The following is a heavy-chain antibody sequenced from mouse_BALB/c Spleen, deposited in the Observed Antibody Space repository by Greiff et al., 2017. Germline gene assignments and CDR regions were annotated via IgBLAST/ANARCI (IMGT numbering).Heavy chain of an antibody. CDR1: GFTFSSYA. D-gene: IGHD2-4*01. Sequence: DVKLVESGGGLVKPGGSLKLSCAASGFTFSSYAMSWVRQTPEKRLEWVAYISNGGGSTYYPDTVKGRFTISRDNAKNTLYLQMSSLKSEDTAMYYCARHPYDYDDGFDYWGQGTTLTVSS. V-gene: IGHV5-12-2*01. CDR2: ISNGGGST. J-gene: IGHJ2*01. CDR3: ARHPYDYDDGFDY.